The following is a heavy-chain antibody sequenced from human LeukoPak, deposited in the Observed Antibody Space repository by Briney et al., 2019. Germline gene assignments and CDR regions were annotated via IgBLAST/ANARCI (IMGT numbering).Heavy chain of an antibody. CDR2: IYPADSDT. CDR3: ARRHSSSSDY. J-gene: IGHJ4*02. CDR1: GYPFTTSR. V-gene: IGHV5-51*01. D-gene: IGHD6-6*01. Sequence: GESLKTSCQGSGYPFTTSRVGWVRQIPGKGLEWIGIIYPADSDTRYSPSFQGQVTISADKSISTAYLQWSSLKASDAAMYYCARRHSSSSDYWGQGTLVTVSS.